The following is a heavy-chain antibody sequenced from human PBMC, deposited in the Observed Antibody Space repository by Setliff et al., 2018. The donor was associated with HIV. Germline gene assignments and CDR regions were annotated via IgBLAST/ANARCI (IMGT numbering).Heavy chain of an antibody. J-gene: IGHJ4*02. D-gene: IGHD2-8*01. Sequence: PSETLSLTCAVYGGSFNGYYWSWIRQPPGKGLEWIGEINHSGSTKYNPSLKSRVTMSIDTSQNQFSLKLSSVTAADTAVYYCARASPPPGWSCTNGVCYYFDYWGQGTLVT. CDR1: GGSFNGYY. CDR2: INHSGST. CDR3: ARASPPPGWSCTNGVCYYFDY. V-gene: IGHV4-34*01.